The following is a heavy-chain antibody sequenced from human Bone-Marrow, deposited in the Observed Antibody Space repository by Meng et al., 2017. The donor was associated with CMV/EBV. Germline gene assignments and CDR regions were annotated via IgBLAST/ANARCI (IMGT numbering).Heavy chain of an antibody. CDR2: ISSTSTYI. CDR1: GFTFSSYW. V-gene: IGHV3-21*01. CDR3: ARDWFDPNTSPRDY. D-gene: IGHD2-2*01. J-gene: IGHJ4*02. Sequence: LSLTCAASGFTFSSYWMHWVRQAPGKGLEWVSSISSTSTYIYYTGSVKGRFTISRDNAKTSVYLQMNSLRAEDTAMYYCARDWFDPNTSPRDYWGQGIMVTVSS.